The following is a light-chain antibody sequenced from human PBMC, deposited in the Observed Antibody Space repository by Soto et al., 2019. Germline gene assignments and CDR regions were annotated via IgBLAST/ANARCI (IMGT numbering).Light chain of an antibody. CDR2: AAS. V-gene: IGKV1-39*01. CDR3: QQSYSSPWT. J-gene: IGKJ1*01. CDR1: QSISSY. Sequence: DIQMTQSPSSLSAFVGDRVTITCRASQSISSYLNWYQQKPGKAPKLLIYAASSLQSGVPSRFSGSESGTDFTLTISSLQPEDFATYYCQQSYSSPWTFGQGTKVEIK.